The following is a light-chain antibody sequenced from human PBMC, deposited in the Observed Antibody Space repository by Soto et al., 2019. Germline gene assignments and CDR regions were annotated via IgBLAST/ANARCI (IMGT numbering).Light chain of an antibody. V-gene: IGLV2-11*01. CDR1: SSDVGGYNY. Sequence: QSALTQPRSVSGSPGQSVTISCTGTSSDVGGYNYVSWYQHHPGKAPKLLIYDVSKRPSGVPDRFSGSKSGNTASLTISGLQAEDEADYYGCSYAGSYTFYVFGTGTKVTGL. CDR3: CSYAGSYTFYV. J-gene: IGLJ1*01. CDR2: DVS.